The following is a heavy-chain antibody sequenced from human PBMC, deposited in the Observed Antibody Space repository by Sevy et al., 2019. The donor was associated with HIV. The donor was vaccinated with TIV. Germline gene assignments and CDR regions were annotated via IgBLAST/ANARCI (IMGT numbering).Heavy chain of an antibody. CDR1: GFPFSSFA. CDR3: ARPILGVTTSTYFDS. Sequence: GGSLRLSCSASGFPFSSFAMHWVRQAPGKGLEWVALIWYDGSQKYFADSLKGRLTISRDNSKNTLFLQMNSLRVEDTAVYYCARPILGVTTSTYFDSWGQGTLVTVSS. J-gene: IGHJ4*02. V-gene: IGHV3-33*01. CDR2: IWYDGSQK. D-gene: IGHD1-26*01.